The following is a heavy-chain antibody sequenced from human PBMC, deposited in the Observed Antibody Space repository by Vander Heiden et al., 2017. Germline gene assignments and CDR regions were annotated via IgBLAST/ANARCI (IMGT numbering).Heavy chain of an antibody. J-gene: IGHJ3*02. Sequence: EVQLLESGGGLVQPGGSLRLSCAASGFTFSSYAMSWVRQAPGKGLEWVSVISGRGGSTYYADSVKGRFTISRDNSKNTLYLQMNSLRAEDTAVYYCAKGSQRDDAFDIWGQGTMLTVSS. D-gene: IGHD6-25*01. CDR3: AKGSQRDDAFDI. CDR2: ISGRGGST. V-gene: IGHV3-23*01. CDR1: GFTFSSYA.